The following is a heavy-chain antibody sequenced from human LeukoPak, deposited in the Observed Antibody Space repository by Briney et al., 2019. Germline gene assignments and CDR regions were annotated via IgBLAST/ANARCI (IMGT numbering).Heavy chain of an antibody. CDR3: AGLQRITIFGVVI. V-gene: IGHV3-30*02. J-gene: IGHJ3*02. CDR2: TRYDGSNK. Sequence: PGGSLRLSCAASGFTFSSYGMHWVRQAPGKGLEWVAFTRYDGSNKYYADSVKGRFTISRDNSKNTLYLQMNSLRAEDTAVYYCAGLQRITIFGVVIWGQGTMVTVSS. CDR1: GFTFSSYG. D-gene: IGHD3-3*01.